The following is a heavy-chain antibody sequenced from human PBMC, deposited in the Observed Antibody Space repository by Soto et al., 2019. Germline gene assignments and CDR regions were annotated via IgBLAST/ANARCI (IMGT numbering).Heavy chain of an antibody. CDR1: GFTFSSYA. V-gene: IGHV3-23*01. CDR2: ISGSGGST. CDR3: ARDLAAADY. Sequence: WGALRLSCAASGFTFSSYAMSWVRQAPGKGLEWVSAISGSGGSTYYADSVKGRVTMARDTSTSTVYMDLSSLRSDDTAVYYCARDLAAADYWGQGTLVTVSS. J-gene: IGHJ4*02. D-gene: IGHD6-13*01.